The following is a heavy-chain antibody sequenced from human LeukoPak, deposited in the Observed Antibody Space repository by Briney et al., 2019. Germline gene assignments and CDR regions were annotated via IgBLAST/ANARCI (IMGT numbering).Heavy chain of an antibody. V-gene: IGHV1-46*01. CDR1: GYTFTSYY. Sequence: ASVKVSCKASGYTFTSYYMHWVRQAPGQGLEWMGIINPSGGSTSYAQKFQGRVTMTRDTSTSTVYMELSSLRSEDTAVYYCARAVGCSGGSCYYETPYWYFDLWGRGTLVTVSS. CDR2: INPSGGST. J-gene: IGHJ2*01. CDR3: ARAVGCSGGSCYYETPYWYFDL. D-gene: IGHD2-15*01.